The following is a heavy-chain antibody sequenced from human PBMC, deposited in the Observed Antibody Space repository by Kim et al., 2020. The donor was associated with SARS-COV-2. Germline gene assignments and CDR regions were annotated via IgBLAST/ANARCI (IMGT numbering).Heavy chain of an antibody. D-gene: IGHD3-16*01. CDR1: GFTLSGSA. Sequence: GGSLRLSCAASGFTLSGSAIHWVRQASGKGLEWVGRIGSTADSYATAYTASVKGRFTISRGDSKNTTYLQMNSLKTEDTALSYCSLYNYADVRPPDWGQGTLVTVSS. CDR2: IGSTADSYAT. CDR3: SLYNYADVRPPD. J-gene: IGHJ4*02. V-gene: IGHV3-73*01.